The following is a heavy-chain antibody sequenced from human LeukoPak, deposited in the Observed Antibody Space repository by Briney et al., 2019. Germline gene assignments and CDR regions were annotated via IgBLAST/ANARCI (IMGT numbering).Heavy chain of an antibody. V-gene: IGHV3-30*04. CDR3: ARDKMAYCGGDCADYFDY. D-gene: IGHD2-21*02. CDR1: GFTFSSYA. CDR2: ISYDGSNK. J-gene: IGHJ4*02. Sequence: GGALRLSCAASGFTFSSYAMHSVRQAPGKGREWVADISYDGSNKYNADTVKGRFTISRDNSKNTLYLQMNSLRAEDTAVYYCARDKMAYCGGDCADYFDYWGQGTLVTVSS.